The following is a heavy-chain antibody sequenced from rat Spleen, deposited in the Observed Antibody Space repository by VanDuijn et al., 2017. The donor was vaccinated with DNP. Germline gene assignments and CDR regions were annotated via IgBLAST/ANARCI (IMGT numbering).Heavy chain of an antibody. CDR2: VPSSGGST. Sequence: EVQLVESGGDLVQPGRSLKLSCVASRFTFTSYWMAWIRQVPGKGLEWVASVPSSGGSTYYPDSVKGRFTISRDNAKSTLYLQMDSLRSEDTATYYCATQGQLAITWFAYWGQGTLVTVSS. D-gene: IGHD1-5*01. CDR1: RFTFTSYW. J-gene: IGHJ3*01. CDR3: ATQGQLAITWFAY. V-gene: IGHV5-31*01.